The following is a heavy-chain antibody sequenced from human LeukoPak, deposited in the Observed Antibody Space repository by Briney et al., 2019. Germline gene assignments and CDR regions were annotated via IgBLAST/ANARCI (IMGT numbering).Heavy chain of an antibody. CDR1: GFTFSSYA. CDR3: ARGPRYYYDSSGHYFDY. CDR2: ISSNGGST. D-gene: IGHD3-22*01. J-gene: IGHJ4*02. V-gene: IGHV3-64*01. Sequence: PGGSLRLSCAASGFTFSSYAMHWVRQAPGQGLEYVSAISSNGGSTYYANSVKGRFTISRDNSKNTLYLQMGSLRAEDMAVYYCARGPRYYYDSSGHYFDYWGQGTLVTVSS.